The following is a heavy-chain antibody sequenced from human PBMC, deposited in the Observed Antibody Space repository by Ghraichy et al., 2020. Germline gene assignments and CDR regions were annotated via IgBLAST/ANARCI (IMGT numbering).Heavy chain of an antibody. Sequence: SETLSLTCSVSGDSITSSYYCWGWLRQPPGRGLDGFGCIYYSGSTSYNPSLKSRATMSVDTSRNQFSLRLSSVTAAATAVYYCARQSTVTARCSPGRFDYWGQGTLVTASS. CDR3: ARQSTVTARCSPGRFDY. J-gene: IGHJ4*02. V-gene: IGHV4-39*01. D-gene: IGHD4-17*01. CDR1: GDSITSSYYC. CDR2: IYYSGST.